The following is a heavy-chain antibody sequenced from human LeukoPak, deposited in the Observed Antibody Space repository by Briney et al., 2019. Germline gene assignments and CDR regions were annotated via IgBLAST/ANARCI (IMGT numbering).Heavy chain of an antibody. V-gene: IGHV3-49*03. CDR3: AGGNSGYYYYFDY. J-gene: IGHJ4*02. CDR2: IRSKAYGGTT. Sequence: GGSLRLSCTASGFTFGDYAMSWFRQAPGKGLEWVGFIRSKAYGGTTEYAASVKGRFTISRDDSKSIAYLQMNSLKTEDTAVYYCAGGNSGYYYYFDYWGQGTLVTVSS. D-gene: IGHD3-22*01. CDR1: GFTFGDYA.